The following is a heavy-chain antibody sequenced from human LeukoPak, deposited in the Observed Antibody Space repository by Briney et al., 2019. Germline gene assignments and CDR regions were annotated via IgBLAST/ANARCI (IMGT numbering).Heavy chain of an antibody. Sequence: SETLSLTCTVSGGSISSSSYYWGWIRQPPGKGLEWIGSIYYSGSTYYNPSLKSRVTISVDTSKNQFSLKLSSVTAADTAVYYCARGTRAAAGIVFDYWGQGTLVTVSS. D-gene: IGHD6-13*01. CDR1: GGSISSSSYY. CDR2: IYYSGST. CDR3: ARGTRAAAGIVFDY. V-gene: IGHV4-39*07. J-gene: IGHJ4*02.